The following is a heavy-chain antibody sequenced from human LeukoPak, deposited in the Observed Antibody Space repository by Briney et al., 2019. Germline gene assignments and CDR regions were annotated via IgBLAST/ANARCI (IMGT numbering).Heavy chain of an antibody. J-gene: IGHJ4*02. CDR1: GGSFSGYF. D-gene: IGHD4-4*01. Sequence: SETLSLTCAVYGGSFSGYFWNWIRQPPGKGLEWIGEINHSGSTNYNPSLKSRATISVDRSKNRFSLKLTSVTAADTAVYYCAARAFGGNYDYWGQGTLVTVSS. CDR3: AARAFGGNYDY. CDR2: INHSGST. V-gene: IGHV4-34*01.